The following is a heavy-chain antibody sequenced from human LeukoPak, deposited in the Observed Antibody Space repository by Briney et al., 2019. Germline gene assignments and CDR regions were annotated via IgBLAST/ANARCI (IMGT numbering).Heavy chain of an antibody. CDR3: ARNFDS. CDR1: GFSFSGYT. V-gene: IGHV3-21*01. J-gene: IGHJ4*02. CDR2: ITRSSSNL. Sequence: GGSLRLSCAASGFSFSGYTMNWVRQAPGKGLEWLSTITRSSSNLYYAASVKGRFTTSRDDAKDSVYLQMESLRVEDTAIYYCARNFDSWGQGTLVTVSS.